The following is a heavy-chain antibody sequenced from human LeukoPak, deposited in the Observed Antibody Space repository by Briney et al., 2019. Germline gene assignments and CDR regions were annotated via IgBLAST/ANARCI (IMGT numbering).Heavy chain of an antibody. J-gene: IGHJ4*02. Sequence: GASVKVSCKASGYTFTGYYMHWVRQAPGQGLEWMGWINPNSGGTNYAQKFQGWVTMTRDTSISTAYMELSRLRSDDTAVYYCARAARGSYFTYYYFDYWGQGTLVTVSS. CDR2: INPNSGGT. D-gene: IGHD1-26*01. CDR1: GYTFTGYY. V-gene: IGHV1-2*04. CDR3: ARAARGSYFTYYYFDY.